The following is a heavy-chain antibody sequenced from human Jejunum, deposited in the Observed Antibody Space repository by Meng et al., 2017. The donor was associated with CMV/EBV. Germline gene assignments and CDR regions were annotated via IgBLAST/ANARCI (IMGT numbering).Heavy chain of an antibody. J-gene: IGHJ3*01. CDR1: GFPFSTFN. Sequence: GFPFSTFNMTWVRQAPGKGLEWVSSISHTGNYIYYADSLKGRFTISRDNAKNSLYLQMHSLRADDTAVYYCARDAIPGDPNAFDVWGQGTVVTVSS. V-gene: IGHV3-21*01. CDR3: ARDAIPGDPNAFDV. D-gene: IGHD7-27*01. CDR2: ISHTGNYI.